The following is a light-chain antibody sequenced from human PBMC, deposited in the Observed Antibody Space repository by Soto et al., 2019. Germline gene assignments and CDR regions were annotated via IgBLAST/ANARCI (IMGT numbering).Light chain of an antibody. V-gene: IGLV2-14*01. CDR1: SRDVGGYNY. J-gene: IGLJ1*01. CDR3: SSYTSTSTYV. Sequence: QSALTQPASVSGSPGQSITISCTGTSRDVGGYNYVSWYQQHPGKAPKLMIYEVSNRPSGVSNRFSGSKSGITAYLTISGLQAEDEADYYCSSYTSTSTYVFGTGTKVTVL. CDR2: EVS.